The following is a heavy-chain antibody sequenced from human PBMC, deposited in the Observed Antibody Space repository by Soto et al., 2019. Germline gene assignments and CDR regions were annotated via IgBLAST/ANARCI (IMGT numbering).Heavy chain of an antibody. Sequence: GGSLRLSCAASGFTFSSSAISWVRQAPGKGLEWVSAVSANGQGIYYADSVKGRFTISRDNAKNSLYLQMNSLRDEDTAVYYCARDDQHYDYVWGSYRPWYGMDVWGQGTTVTVSS. D-gene: IGHD3-16*02. CDR2: VSANGQGI. CDR3: ARDDQHYDYVWGSYRPWYGMDV. J-gene: IGHJ6*02. V-gene: IGHV3-23*01. CDR1: GFTFSSSA.